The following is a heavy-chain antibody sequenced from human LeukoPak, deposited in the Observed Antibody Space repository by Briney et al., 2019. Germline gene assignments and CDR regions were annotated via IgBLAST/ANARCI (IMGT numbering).Heavy chain of an antibody. J-gene: IGHJ6*02. CDR3: ASGSYLWGGMDV. CDR2: ISADSGDR. V-gene: IGHV1-18*01. CDR1: GDSFSNYG. D-gene: IGHD1-26*01. Sequence: ASVNVSCKPSGDSFSNYGFAWVRQAPGPGLEWMGWISADSGDRYYAQNFQHRVTMTTDTSKTTGYMELRSLRSDDTDVYYCASGSYLWGGMDVWGQGTTVTVSS.